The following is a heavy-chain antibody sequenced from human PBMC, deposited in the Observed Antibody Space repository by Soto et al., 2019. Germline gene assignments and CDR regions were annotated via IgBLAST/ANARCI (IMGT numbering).Heavy chain of an antibody. CDR2: IFHDGTA. V-gene: IGHV4-4*02. J-gene: IGHJ4*02. CDR1: GVPISSGNW. D-gene: IGHD3-10*01. Sequence: PSETLSLTCAVSGVPISSGNWWTWVRQSPQRGLEYIGEIFHDGTANYYPSFERRVAISVDTSKNQFSLQLTSVTAADTAIYFCARLVYDTRLNYMYFDFWGQGTLVTVSS. CDR3: ARLVYDTRLNYMYFDF.